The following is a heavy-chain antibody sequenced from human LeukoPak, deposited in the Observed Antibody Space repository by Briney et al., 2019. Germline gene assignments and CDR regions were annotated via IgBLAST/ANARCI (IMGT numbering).Heavy chain of an antibody. CDR1: GGSISSSNYY. J-gene: IGHJ6*03. Sequence: PSETLSLTCIVSGGSISSSNYYWGWIRQPPGKGLEWIGSMKYSGSYYYNPSLKSRVTISVDTSKNQFSLKLSSVTAADTAVYYCAREQERSDILTGYSKYYYYYMDVWGKGTTVTISS. D-gene: IGHD3-9*01. CDR2: MKYSGSY. V-gene: IGHV4-39*07. CDR3: AREQERSDILTGYSKYYYYYMDV.